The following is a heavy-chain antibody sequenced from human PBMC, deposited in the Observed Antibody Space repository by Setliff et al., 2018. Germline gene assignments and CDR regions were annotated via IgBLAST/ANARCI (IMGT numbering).Heavy chain of an antibody. Sequence: ASETLSLTCSVYGASFNTYYWSWIRQPPGKGLEWIGEVNRYGSGDYNPSLESRVTISVDTSKNQFSLRLRSVAAADTAVYYCARDVGYTYGLDFGGQGTLVTVSS. J-gene: IGHJ4*02. CDR1: GASFNTYY. V-gene: IGHV4-34*01. D-gene: IGHD5-18*01. CDR2: VNRYGSG. CDR3: ARDVGYTYGLDF.